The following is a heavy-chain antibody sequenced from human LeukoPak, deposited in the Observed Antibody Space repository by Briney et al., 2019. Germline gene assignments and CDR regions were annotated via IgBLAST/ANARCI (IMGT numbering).Heavy chain of an antibody. CDR2: INPNSGGT. CDR1: GYTFTGNY. J-gene: IGHJ4*02. CDR3: ARVLNYLDY. Sequence: GASVKVSCKASGYTFTGNYMHWVRQAPGQGLEWMGWINPNSGGTNYAQKFQGRVTMTRDMSTSTAYMELSSLRSEDTAVYYCARVLNYLDYWGQGTLVTVSS. V-gene: IGHV1-2*02.